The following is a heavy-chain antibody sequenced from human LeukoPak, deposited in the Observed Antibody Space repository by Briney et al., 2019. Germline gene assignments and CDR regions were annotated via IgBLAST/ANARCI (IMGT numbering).Heavy chain of an antibody. J-gene: IGHJ6*02. D-gene: IGHD5-18*01. V-gene: IGHV1-8*01. CDR2: MNPNSGNT. Sequence: GASVKVSCKASGYTFTSYDINWVRQATGQGLEWMGWMNPNSGNTGYAQKFQGRVTMTRNTSISTAYMELSSLRSEDTAVYYCARGTIQLGLRLYYYYGMDVWGQGTTVTVSS. CDR3: ARGTIQLGLRLYYYYGMDV. CDR1: GYTFTSYD.